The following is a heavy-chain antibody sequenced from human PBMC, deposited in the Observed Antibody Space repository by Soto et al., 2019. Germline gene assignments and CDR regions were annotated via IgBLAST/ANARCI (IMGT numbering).Heavy chain of an antibody. CDR2: IYWDDDK. CDR3: AHSQGHIAVAGQYFDY. D-gene: IGHD6-19*01. J-gene: IGHJ4*02. Sequence: QITLKESGPTLVKPTQTLTLTCTFSGFSLSTSGVGVGWIRQPPGKALEWLALIYWDDDKRYSPSLKSRLTITKDTSKNQVVLTMTNMDPVDTATYYCAHSQGHIAVAGQYFDYWGQGTLVTVSS. V-gene: IGHV2-5*02. CDR1: GFSLSTSGVG.